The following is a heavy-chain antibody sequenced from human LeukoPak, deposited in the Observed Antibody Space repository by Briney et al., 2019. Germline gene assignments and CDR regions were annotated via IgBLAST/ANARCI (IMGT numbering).Heavy chain of an antibody. CDR1: GGSFSGYC. D-gene: IGHD1-1*01. CDR3: ASTSSHNN. CDR2: INHSGST. V-gene: IGHV4-34*01. J-gene: IGHJ4*02. Sequence: SETLSLTCAVYGGSFSGYCWSWIRQPPGKGLEWIGEINHSGSTNYNPSLKSRVTISVDTSKNQFSLKLSSVTAADTAVYYCASTSSHNNWGQGTLVTVSS.